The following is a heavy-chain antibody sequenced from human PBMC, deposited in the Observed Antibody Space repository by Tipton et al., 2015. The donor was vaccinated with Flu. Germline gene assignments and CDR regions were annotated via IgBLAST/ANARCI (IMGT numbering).Heavy chain of an antibody. D-gene: IGHD3-9*01. CDR2: IWYDGSNK. V-gene: IGHV3-33*01. J-gene: IGHJ4*02. Sequence: SLRLSCAASGFTFSGYAMHWVRQAPGKGLEWVAGIWYDGSNKYYADSVKGRFTISRDNSKNTLYLQMNSLRAEDTAVYYCARGYDILTDGGGYFDYWGQGTLVTVSS. CDR1: GFTFSGYA. CDR3: ARGYDILTDGGGYFDY.